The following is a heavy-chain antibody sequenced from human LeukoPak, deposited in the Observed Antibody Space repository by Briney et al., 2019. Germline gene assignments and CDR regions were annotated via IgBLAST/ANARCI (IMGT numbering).Heavy chain of an antibody. CDR1: GFTFSSYS. CDR3: ARTPDTMIADY. D-gene: IGHD3-22*01. Sequence: GGSLRLSCAASGFTFSSYSMNWVRQAPGKGLEWVSSISSSISYIYYADSVKGRFTISRDNAKNSLYLQMNSLRAEDTAVYYCARTPDTMIADYWGQGTLVTVSS. V-gene: IGHV3-21*01. J-gene: IGHJ4*02. CDR2: ISSSISYI.